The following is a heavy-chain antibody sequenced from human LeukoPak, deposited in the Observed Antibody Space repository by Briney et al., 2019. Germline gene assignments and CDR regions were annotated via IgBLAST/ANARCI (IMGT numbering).Heavy chain of an antibody. J-gene: IGHJ3*02. D-gene: IGHD3-10*01. CDR3: ARSGKTGAFDI. Sequence: QPGESLRLSCAASGFTFSSFWMHWVRQPPGKGLVWVSRIISDGSSTTYADSVKGRFSISRDSAKNTQYLQMNSLRAEDTAVYYCARSGKTGAFDIWGQGTMVTVSS. CDR2: IISDGSST. V-gene: IGHV3-74*01. CDR1: GFTFSSFW.